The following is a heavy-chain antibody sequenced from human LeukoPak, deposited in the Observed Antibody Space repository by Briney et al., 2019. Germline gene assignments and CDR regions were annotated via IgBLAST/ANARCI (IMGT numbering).Heavy chain of an antibody. CDR3: ARAFIVVVPAAVPPFDP. CDR2: TSAYNGNT. V-gene: IGHV1-18*01. CDR1: GYTFTSYG. D-gene: IGHD2-2*01. Sequence: ASVKVSCKASGYTFTSYGISWVRQAPGQGLEWMGWTSAYNGNTNYAQELQGRVTMTTDTSTSTAYMELRSLRSDDTAVYYCARAFIVVVPAAVPPFDPWGQGTLVTVSS. J-gene: IGHJ5*02.